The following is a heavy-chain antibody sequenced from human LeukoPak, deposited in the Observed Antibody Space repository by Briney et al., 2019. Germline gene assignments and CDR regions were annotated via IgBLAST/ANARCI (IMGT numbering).Heavy chain of an antibody. CDR2: ISDGGGST. Sequence: GGSLRLSCAASGFAFSSQAMGWVRQAPGKGLEWVSAISDGGGSTYYADSVKGRFTNSRDNSKNTLFLQMNSLRAEDTAVYYCAKDARRTSGWYFFDYWGQGTLVTVSS. CDR1: GFAFSSQA. V-gene: IGHV3-23*01. D-gene: IGHD6-19*01. J-gene: IGHJ4*02. CDR3: AKDARRTSGWYFFDY.